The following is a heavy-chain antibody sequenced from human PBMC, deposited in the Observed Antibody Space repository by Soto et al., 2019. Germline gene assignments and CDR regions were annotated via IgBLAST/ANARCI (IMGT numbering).Heavy chain of an antibody. CDR1: GYIFTSYW. V-gene: IGHV5-51*01. CDR2: IYPGDSDT. Sequence: GESLKISCTGVGYIFTSYWIGWVRQMAGKGLEWMGIIYPGDSDTRYSPSFQGQVTISADKSISTVYLQWSSLKASDTAMYYCARGYCTTNICEPCFDPWGQGTLVTVSS. D-gene: IGHD2-8*01. CDR3: ARGYCTTNICEPCFDP. J-gene: IGHJ5*02.